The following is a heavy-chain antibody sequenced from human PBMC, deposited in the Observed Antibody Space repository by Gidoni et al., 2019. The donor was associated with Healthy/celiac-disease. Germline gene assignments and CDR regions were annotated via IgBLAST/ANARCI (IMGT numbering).Heavy chain of an antibody. CDR1: GFTFSNAW. Sequence: EVLLVESGGGLVKPGGSLRLSCAASGFTFSNAWLSWVRQAPGKGLEWVGRIKSKTDGGTTDYAAPVKGRFTISRDDSKNTLYLQMNSLKTEDTAVYYCTTLGAVAGVGIYYMDVWGKGTTVTVSS. V-gene: IGHV3-15*01. CDR3: TTLGAVAGVGIYYMDV. J-gene: IGHJ6*03. D-gene: IGHD6-19*01. CDR2: IKSKTDGGTT.